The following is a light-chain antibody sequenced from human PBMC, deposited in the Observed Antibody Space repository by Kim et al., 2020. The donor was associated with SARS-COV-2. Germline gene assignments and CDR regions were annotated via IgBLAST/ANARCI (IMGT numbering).Light chain of an antibody. Sequence: KTVTISCTRSRGSIASNYVQWYQQRPGSAPTTVIYEDNQRPSGVPDRFSGSIDSSSNSASLTISGLKTEDEADYYCQSYDSSNHRVFGGGTQLTVL. J-gene: IGLJ3*02. V-gene: IGLV6-57*03. CDR2: EDN. CDR1: RGSIASNY. CDR3: QSYDSSNHRV.